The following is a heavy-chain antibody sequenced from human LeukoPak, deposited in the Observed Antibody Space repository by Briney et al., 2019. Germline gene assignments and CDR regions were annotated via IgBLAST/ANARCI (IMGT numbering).Heavy chain of an antibody. V-gene: IGHV3-53*01. CDR3: VRDAPPYCGGDCGGNSY. J-gene: IGHJ4*02. CDR2: IYSGGST. CDR1: GFTVSSNY. D-gene: IGHD2-21*02. Sequence: GGSLRLSCAASGFTVSSNYMSWVRQAPGKGLEWVSVIYSGGSTYYADSVKGRFTISRDNSKNTLYLQMNSLRAEDTAVYYCVRDAPPYCGGDCGGNSYWGQGTLVTVSS.